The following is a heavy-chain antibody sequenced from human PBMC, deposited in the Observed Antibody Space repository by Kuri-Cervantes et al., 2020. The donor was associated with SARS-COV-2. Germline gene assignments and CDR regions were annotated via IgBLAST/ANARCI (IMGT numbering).Heavy chain of an antibody. CDR1: GFTFSSYS. D-gene: IGHD6-19*01. J-gene: IGHJ6*02. CDR3: TTDRSIAVAGTGFSPSYYYYGMDV. V-gene: IGHV3-21*03. Sequence: GESLKISCAASGFTFSSYSMNWVRQAPGKGLEWVSSISSSSSYIYYADSVKGRFTISRDNAKNSLYLQMNSLKTEDTAVYYCTTDRSIAVAGTGFSPSYYYYGMDVWGQGTTVTVSS. CDR2: ISSSSSYI.